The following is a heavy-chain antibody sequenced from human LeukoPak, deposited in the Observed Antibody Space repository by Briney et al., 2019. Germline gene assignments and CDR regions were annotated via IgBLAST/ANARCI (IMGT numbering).Heavy chain of an antibody. J-gene: IGHJ6*02. Sequence: PGGSLRLSCAASGFTFSSYAMHWVRQAPGKGLEWVAVISYDGSNKYYADSVKGRFTISRDNSKNTLYLQMNSLRAEDTAVYYCARGGVSSSWYFYYYYYGMDVWGQGTTVTVSS. CDR2: ISYDGSNK. CDR3: ARGGVSSSWYFYYYYYGMDV. V-gene: IGHV3-30-3*01. D-gene: IGHD6-13*01. CDR1: GFTFSSYA.